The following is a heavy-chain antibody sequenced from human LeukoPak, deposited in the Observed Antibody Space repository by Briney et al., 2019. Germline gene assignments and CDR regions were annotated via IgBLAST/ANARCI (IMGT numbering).Heavy chain of an antibody. CDR3: ARLLLMGAYFDY. V-gene: IGHV3-7*03. D-gene: IGHD2-15*01. CDR1: GFTFGSYW. J-gene: IGHJ4*02. Sequence: GGSLRLSCAASGFTFGSYWMSWVRQAPGKGLEWVANIKQDGSEKYYVDSVKGRFTISRDNAKNSLYLQMNSLRAEDTAVYYCARLLLMGAYFDYWGQGTLVTFSS. CDR2: IKQDGSEK.